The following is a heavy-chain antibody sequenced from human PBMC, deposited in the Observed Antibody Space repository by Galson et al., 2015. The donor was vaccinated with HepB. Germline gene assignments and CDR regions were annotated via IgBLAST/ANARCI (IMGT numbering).Heavy chain of an antibody. Sequence: QSGAEVKKPGESLRISCKGSGYSFTSYWISWVRQMPGKGLEWMGRIDPSDSYTNYSPSFQGHVTISADKSISTAYLQWSSLKASDTAMYYCARPYCSGGSCYFAFDIWGQGTMVTVSS. V-gene: IGHV5-10-1*01. J-gene: IGHJ3*02. CDR2: IDPSDSYT. D-gene: IGHD2-15*01. CDR1: GYSFTSYW. CDR3: ARPYCSGGSCYFAFDI.